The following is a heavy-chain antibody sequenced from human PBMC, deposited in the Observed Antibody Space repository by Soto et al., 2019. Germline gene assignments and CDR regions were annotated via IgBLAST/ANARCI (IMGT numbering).Heavy chain of an antibody. Sequence: QITLKESGPTLVKPTQTLTLTCTFSGFSLTTSGVGVGWIRQPPGKALECLAFIHWDDDKRYSPSLKSRLTITKDTSKNQVVLTMTNMDPVDTATYYCAHIPYYNFWSGYPAFDYWGQGTLVTVSS. V-gene: IGHV2-5*02. CDR1: GFSLTTSGVG. J-gene: IGHJ4*02. CDR2: IHWDDDK. D-gene: IGHD3-3*01. CDR3: AHIPYYNFWSGYPAFDY.